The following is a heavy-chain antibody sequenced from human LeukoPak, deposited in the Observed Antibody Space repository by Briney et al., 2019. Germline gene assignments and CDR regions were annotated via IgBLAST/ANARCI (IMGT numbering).Heavy chain of an antibody. V-gene: IGHV3-23*01. CDR3: AKDRGPYLGIDNNWFDP. J-gene: IGHJ5*02. CDR2: ISGYGANT. Sequence: PGGSRRLSCAASGFTFNLYGMSWDRQVPGKGLEWVSGISGYGANTYYADSVKGRFTISRDNSKNTVFLQMNSLTVEDTAVYHCAKDRGPYLGIDNNWFDPWGQGTLVIVSS. D-gene: IGHD1-26*01. CDR1: GFTFNLYG.